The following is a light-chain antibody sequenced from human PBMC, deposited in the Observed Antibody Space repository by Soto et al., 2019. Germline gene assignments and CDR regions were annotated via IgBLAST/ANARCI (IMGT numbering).Light chain of an antibody. Sequence: EIVLTQSPGTLCFCPLERATLSCRASQSVSSSYLAWYQQKPGQAPRLLIYGASSRATGIPDRFSGSGSGTDFTLTISRLEPEDFAVYYCQQYGSSPGVTFGPGTKVDIK. CDR3: QQYGSSPGVT. CDR2: GAS. J-gene: IGKJ3*01. V-gene: IGKV3-20*01. CDR1: QSVSSSY.